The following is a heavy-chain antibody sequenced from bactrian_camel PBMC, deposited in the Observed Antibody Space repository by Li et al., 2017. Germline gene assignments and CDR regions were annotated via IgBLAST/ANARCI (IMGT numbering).Heavy chain of an antibody. J-gene: IGHJ4*01. CDR1: GDTSNSNC. Sequence: VQLVESGGGSVQAGDSLTLSCAAAGDTSNSNCVGWFRQAPGKEREGVAAIYRSGYSTLYADSVKGRFTISRDNAKNTLVLEMNNLRPEDTAMYYCAASSFTLRHYANGVATTPEAVGDWGQGTQVTVS. CDR2: IYRSGYST. V-gene: IGHV3S40*01. D-gene: IGHD1*01. CDR3: AASSFTLRHYANGVATTPEAVGD.